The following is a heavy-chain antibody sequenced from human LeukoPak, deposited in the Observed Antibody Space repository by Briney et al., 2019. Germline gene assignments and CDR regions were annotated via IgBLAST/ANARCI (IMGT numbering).Heavy chain of an antibody. CDR1: GGSISSSSYY. CDR3: ARADSSGSPLDY. V-gene: IGHV4-39*07. J-gene: IGHJ4*02. CDR2: IYYSGST. D-gene: IGHD3-22*01. Sequence: KPSETLSLTCTVSGGSISSSSYYWGWIRQPPGKGLEWIGSIYYSGSTYYNPSLKSRVTISVDTSKNQFSLKLSSVTAADTAVYYCARADSSGSPLDYWGQGTLVTVSS.